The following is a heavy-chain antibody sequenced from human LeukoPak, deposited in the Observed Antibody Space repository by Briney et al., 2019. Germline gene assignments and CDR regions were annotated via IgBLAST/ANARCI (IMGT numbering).Heavy chain of an antibody. CDR2: ISPTGSTT. CDR1: GFSFSGHW. Sequence: GSLRLSCIASGFSFSGHWMHWARQIPGEGLVWVSRISPTGSTTSYADSVKGRFTVSRDNAKNTLYLQVNNLRAEDTAVYYCARGPNSNWSGLDFWGQGTLLTVSS. J-gene: IGHJ4*02. CDR3: ARGPNSNWSGLDF. V-gene: IGHV3-74*01. D-gene: IGHD6-6*01.